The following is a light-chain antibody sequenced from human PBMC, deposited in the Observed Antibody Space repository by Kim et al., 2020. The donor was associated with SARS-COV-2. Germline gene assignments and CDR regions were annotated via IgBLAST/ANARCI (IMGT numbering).Light chain of an antibody. CDR2: DNN. J-gene: IGLJ2*01. V-gene: IGLV1-51*01. CDR3: STWDSSLSAVT. CDR1: SSNIGKNC. Sequence: QSVLTQPPSVSAAPGQTVTISCSGSSSNIGKNCVSWYQQLPGEAPTLIIYDNNWRPSGIPDRFSGSRSGTSATLVITGLQTGDEADYYCSTWDSSLSAVTFGGGTKLTV.